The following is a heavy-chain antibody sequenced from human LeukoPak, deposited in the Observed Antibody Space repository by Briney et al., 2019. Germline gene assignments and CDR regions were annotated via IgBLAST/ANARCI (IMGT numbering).Heavy chain of an antibody. CDR1: GFTFSSYE. V-gene: IGHV3-23*01. J-gene: IGHJ4*02. D-gene: IGHD3-16*02. CDR2: ISGSGGST. Sequence: GGALRLSCAASGFTFSSYEMNWVRQAPGKGLEWVSAISGSGGSTYYADSVKGRFTISRDNSKNTLYLQMNSLRAEDTAVYYCARSSWDYVWGSYRHFDYWGQGTLVTVSS. CDR3: ARSSWDYVWGSYRHFDY.